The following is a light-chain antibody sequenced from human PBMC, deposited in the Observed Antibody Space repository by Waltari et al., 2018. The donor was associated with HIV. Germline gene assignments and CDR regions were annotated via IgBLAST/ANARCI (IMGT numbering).Light chain of an antibody. CDR3: QQYYSLPRT. V-gene: IGKV4-1*01. Sequence: DIALIQSPDFLAVSLCERATVSCKSNHTVLYSSNNKNYLAWYQPKPGQPPKLLFYWATTRESGVPDRFGGSGSGTDFALTISSLQAEDVAVYYCQQYYSLPRTFGQGTKVEIK. CDR1: HTVLYSSNNKNY. J-gene: IGKJ1*01. CDR2: WAT.